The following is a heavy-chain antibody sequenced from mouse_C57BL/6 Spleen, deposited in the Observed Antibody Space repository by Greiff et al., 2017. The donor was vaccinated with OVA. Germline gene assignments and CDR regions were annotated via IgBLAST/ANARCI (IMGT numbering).Heavy chain of an antibody. CDR2: IYPRSGNT. D-gene: IGHD2-3*01. CDR1: GYTFTSYG. CDR3: ARIYDGYYGGYFDV. Sequence: QVQLKESGAELARPGASVKLSCKASGYTFTSYGISWVKQRTGQGLEWIGEIYPRSGNTYYNEKFKGKATLTADKSSSTAYMELRSLTSEDSAVYFCARIYDGYYGGYFDVWGTGTTVTVSS. J-gene: IGHJ1*03. V-gene: IGHV1-81*01.